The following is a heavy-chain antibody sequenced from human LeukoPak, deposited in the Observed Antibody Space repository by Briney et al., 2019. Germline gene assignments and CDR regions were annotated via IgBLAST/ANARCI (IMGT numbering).Heavy chain of an antibody. Sequence: GGSLRLSCAASGFTVSSNYMSWVRQAPGKGLEWVSVIYSGGSTYYADSVKGRFTISRDNSKNTLYLQMNSLRAEDTAVYYCARDGGYYYGSGSYYKKDAFDIWGQGTMVTVSS. CDR2: IYSGGST. J-gene: IGHJ3*02. CDR1: GFTVSSNY. CDR3: ARDGGYYYGSGSYYKKDAFDI. D-gene: IGHD3-10*01. V-gene: IGHV3-53*01.